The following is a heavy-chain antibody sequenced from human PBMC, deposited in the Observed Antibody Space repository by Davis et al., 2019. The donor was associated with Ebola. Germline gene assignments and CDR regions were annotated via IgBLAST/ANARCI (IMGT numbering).Heavy chain of an antibody. Sequence: GESLKISCAASGFPFSRYAMTWVRQAPGKGLEWVSSIGGSGGITYYADSVKGRFTISRDNSKNTLHLQMHSLRAEDSAVYYCAKNRYSGAYNYFDYWGQGTLVSVSS. CDR2: IGGSGGIT. CDR1: GFPFSRYA. CDR3: AKNRYSGAYNYFDY. D-gene: IGHD6-25*01. J-gene: IGHJ4*02. V-gene: IGHV3-23*01.